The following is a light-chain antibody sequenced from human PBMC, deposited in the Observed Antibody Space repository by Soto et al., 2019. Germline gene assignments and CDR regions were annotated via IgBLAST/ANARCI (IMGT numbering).Light chain of an antibody. CDR3: QQGYSTPPT. Sequence: DIQMTQSPSSLSASVGDRVTITCRASQSISSYLSWYQQKPWKAPNLLIYGASTLQSGVPSRFGGSGSGTDFTLTISSLQPEDFATYYCQQGYSTPPTFGGGTKVEIK. CDR2: GAS. CDR1: QSISSY. J-gene: IGKJ4*01. V-gene: IGKV1-39*01.